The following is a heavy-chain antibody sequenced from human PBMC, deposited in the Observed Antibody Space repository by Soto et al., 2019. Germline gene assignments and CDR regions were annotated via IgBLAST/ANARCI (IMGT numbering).Heavy chain of an antibody. CDR3: ARGDSTVSSVFDY. Sequence: QVQLQESGPGLVKPSQTLSLTCTVSGGPFSSGGYYWSWIRQEPGKGLEWIGYIYQNGDTSYNPSLKSRVTISAETSKTQFSLKLSSVTAADTAVYYCARGDSTVSSVFDYWGQGMLVTVSS. CDR2: IYQNGDT. V-gene: IGHV4-31*03. D-gene: IGHD4-17*01. J-gene: IGHJ4*02. CDR1: GGPFSSGGYY.